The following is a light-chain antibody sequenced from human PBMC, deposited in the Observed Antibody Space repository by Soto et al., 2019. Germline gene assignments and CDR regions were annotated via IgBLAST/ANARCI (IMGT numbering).Light chain of an antibody. J-gene: IGKJ1*01. V-gene: IGKV1-39*01. CDR3: QQTYSRPWT. CDR2: AAS. Sequence: DIQMTQSPSSLSASVGDRVTITCRASQSVSRASQTISSYLSWYQQKPGRAPRLLIYAASSLQTGVPLRFSGSGSGTDFALTISGLQPEDFAIYYCQQTYSRPWTFGQGTKVEI. CDR1: QTISSY.